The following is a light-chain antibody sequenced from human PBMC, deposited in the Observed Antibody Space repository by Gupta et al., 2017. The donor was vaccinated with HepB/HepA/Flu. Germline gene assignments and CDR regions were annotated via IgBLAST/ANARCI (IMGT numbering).Light chain of an antibody. CDR2: ATS. CDR1: QSINSY. J-gene: IGKJ2*01. CDR3: QQTFTAPTP. V-gene: IGKV1-39*01. Sequence: DIQLTQSPLFLSASVGDRVTLICRASQSINSYLNWYQQKVGTAPKLLVYATSTLQSGVPSRFSGSGYGTDVTLSISDVQPEDFATYYCQQTFTAPTPFGQGTKLDLK.